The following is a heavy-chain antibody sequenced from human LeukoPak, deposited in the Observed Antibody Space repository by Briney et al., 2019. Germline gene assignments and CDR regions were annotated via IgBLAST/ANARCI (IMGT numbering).Heavy chain of an antibody. J-gene: IGHJ3*02. CDR3: AANMNWGWSAFDI. CDR1: GYTFTGYY. V-gene: IGHV1-2*06. D-gene: IGHD7-27*01. CDR2: INPNSGGT. Sequence: GASVKVSCKASGYTFTGYYMHWVRQAPGQGLEWMGRINPNSGGTNYAQKLQGRVTMTTDTSTSTAYMELRSLRSDDTAVYYCAANMNWGWSAFDIWGPGTMVIVAS.